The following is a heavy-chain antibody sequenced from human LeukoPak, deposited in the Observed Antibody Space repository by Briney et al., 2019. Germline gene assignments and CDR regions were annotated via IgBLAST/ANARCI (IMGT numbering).Heavy chain of an antibody. V-gene: IGHV5-51*01. J-gene: IGHJ3*02. CDR3: ARQLVGATLRSAFDI. Sequence: GESLKISCKGSGYSFTSYWIGWVRQMPGKGLEWMGIIYPGDSETRYSPSFQGQVTISADKSISTAYPQWSSLKASDTAMYYCARQLVGATLRSAFDIWGQGTMVTVSS. D-gene: IGHD1-26*01. CDR2: IYPGDSET. CDR1: GYSFTSYW.